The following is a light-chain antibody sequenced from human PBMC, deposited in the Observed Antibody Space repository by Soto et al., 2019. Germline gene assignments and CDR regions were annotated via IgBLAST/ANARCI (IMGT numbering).Light chain of an antibody. CDR3: SSYVASNTLA. CDR2: DVS. J-gene: IGLJ2*01. CDR1: TSDVGGYNY. Sequence: QSALTQPPSASGSPGQSVAISCTGTTSDVGGYNYVSWYQQHPGKAPKLIIYDVSKRPSGVPDRFSGSKSGNTASLTVSGLQGEDEADYYCSSYVASNTLAFVGGTKLTVL. V-gene: IGLV2-8*01.